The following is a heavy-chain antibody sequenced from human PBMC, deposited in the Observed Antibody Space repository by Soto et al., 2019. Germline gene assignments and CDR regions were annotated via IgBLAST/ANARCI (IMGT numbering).Heavy chain of an antibody. CDR2: ISAYNGNT. CDR3: ARDLYGGNSLDY. CDR1: GYTFTSYG. V-gene: IGHV1-18*04. D-gene: IGHD2-21*02. Sequence: GASVKVSCKASGYTFTSYGISWVRQAPGQGLEWMGWISAYNGNTNYAQRLQGRVTMTTDASTSTAYMELRSLRSDDTAVYYCARDLYGGNSLDYWGQGTLVTVSS. J-gene: IGHJ4*02.